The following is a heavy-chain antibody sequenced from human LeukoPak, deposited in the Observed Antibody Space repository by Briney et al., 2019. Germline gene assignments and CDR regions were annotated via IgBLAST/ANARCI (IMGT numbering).Heavy chain of an antibody. J-gene: IGHJ4*02. CDR1: GGTFSSCA. CDR3: ARRSRCSGGSCYSTGGVDY. CDR2: IIPILGIA. Sequence: ASVKVSCKASGGTFSSCAISWVGQAPAQGPEWMGRIIPILGIANYAQKFQGRVTITADKSTSTAYMELSSLRSEDTAVYYCARRSRCSGGSCYSTGGVDYWGQGTLVTVSS. V-gene: IGHV1-69*04. D-gene: IGHD2-15*01.